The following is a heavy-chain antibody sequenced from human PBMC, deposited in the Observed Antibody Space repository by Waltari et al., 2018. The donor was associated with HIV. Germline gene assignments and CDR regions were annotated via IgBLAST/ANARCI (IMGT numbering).Heavy chain of an antibody. CDR1: GDTFIDHH. Sequence: QVQLVQSGAEVKKPGAYLRVSCKASGDTFIDHHLHWVRQAPGQGLEWMGWIDPKTGDTNFAKRFQGRFTMTRDTSIKTAYLQLSRVTYDDTALYFCAREDYDYVWGSATYGTDIWGQGTTVIVSS. D-gene: IGHD3-16*01. V-gene: IGHV1-2*02. J-gene: IGHJ6*02. CDR3: AREDYDYVWGSATYGTDI. CDR2: IDPKTGDT.